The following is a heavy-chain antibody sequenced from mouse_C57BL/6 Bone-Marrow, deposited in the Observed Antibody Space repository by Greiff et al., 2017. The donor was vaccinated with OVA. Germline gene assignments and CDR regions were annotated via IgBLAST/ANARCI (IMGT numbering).Heavy chain of an antibody. CDR2: INPNNGGT. D-gene: IGHD1-1*01. CDR1: GYTFTDYY. V-gene: IGHV1-26*01. CDR3: ATVVAENGYFDV. Sequence: EVQLQQSGPELVKPGASVKISCKASGYTFTDYYMNWVKQSPGKSLEWIGDINPNNGGTSYNQKFKGKATLTVDNSSSTAYMELRSLTSEDSAVYYCATVVAENGYFDVWGTGTTVTVSS. J-gene: IGHJ1*03.